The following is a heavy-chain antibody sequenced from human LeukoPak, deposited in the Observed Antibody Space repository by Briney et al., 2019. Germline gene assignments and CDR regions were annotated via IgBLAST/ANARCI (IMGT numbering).Heavy chain of an antibody. V-gene: IGHV4-39*07. D-gene: IGHD2-2*01. CDR1: GGSISSSSYY. Sequence: PSETLSLTCTVSGGSISSSSYYWRWIRQPPGKGLEWIGSIYYTGSTYYNPSLKSRVTLSVDPSKNQFSLKVSSVNAADTAVYYCARTTEGYCRSTSCHGFYYSYYMDVWGKGTTVSISS. J-gene: IGHJ6*03. CDR3: ARTTEGYCRSTSCHGFYYSYYMDV. CDR2: IYYTGST.